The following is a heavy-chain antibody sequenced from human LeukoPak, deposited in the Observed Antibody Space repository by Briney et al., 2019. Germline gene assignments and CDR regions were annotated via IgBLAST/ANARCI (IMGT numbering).Heavy chain of an antibody. CDR2: ISPYNGAT. D-gene: IGHD3-22*01. CDR1: GYTFTAHY. Sequence: ASVKVSCKASGYTFTAHYIHWVRQAPGQGLEWMGWISPYNGATMYAQKFQGSVTMSMDTSITTAYMELSRLTSDDTAVYFCARDLFDHYDSSGYYIDTFGIWGQGTTVAVSS. J-gene: IGHJ3*02. V-gene: IGHV1-2*02. CDR3: ARDLFDHYDSSGYYIDTFGI.